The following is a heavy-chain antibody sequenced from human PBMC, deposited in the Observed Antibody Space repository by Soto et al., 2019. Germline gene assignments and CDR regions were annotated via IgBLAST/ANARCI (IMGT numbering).Heavy chain of an antibody. CDR3: ARRLYYDYVWGSYRGYYFDY. V-gene: IGHV4-4*02. J-gene: IGHJ4*02. D-gene: IGHD3-16*02. CDR1: GGSISSSNW. Sequence: SETLSLTCAVSGGSISSSNWWSWVRQPPGKGLEWIGETYHSGSTNYNPSLKSRVTISVDKSKNQFSLKLSSVTAADTAVYYCARRLYYDYVWGSYRGYYFDYWGQVXLVTVYS. CDR2: TYHSGST.